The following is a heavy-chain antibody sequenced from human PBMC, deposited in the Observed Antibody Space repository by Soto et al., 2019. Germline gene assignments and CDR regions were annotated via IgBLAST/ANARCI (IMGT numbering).Heavy chain of an antibody. J-gene: IGHJ5*01. CDR2: FVTLFGSA. D-gene: IGHD2-8*02. CDR3: AREDDTTGHFSWFVP. Sequence: GASVKVSCKPSGVSFDRFTFSWVRQAPGQGHAWMGGFVTLFGSASAAQRFQGRVRITADASTGTGHMELRDLRSDDLAIYYCAREDDTTGHFSWFVPWGPGTLVTVSS. V-gene: IGHV1-69*13. CDR1: GVSFDRFT.